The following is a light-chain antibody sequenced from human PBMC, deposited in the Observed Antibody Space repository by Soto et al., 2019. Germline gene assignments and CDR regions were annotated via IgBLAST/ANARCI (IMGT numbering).Light chain of an antibody. CDR1: QSVTTY. Sequence: EIVLTQSPATLSLSPGERATLSCRASQSVTTYLARYQQKPGQAPRLLIYDTSNRAAGVPARFSGSGSGTDFTLTISSLEPEDFAVYYCQQRSNWPPITFGQGTRLEIK. J-gene: IGKJ5*01. V-gene: IGKV3-11*01. CDR3: QQRSNWPPIT. CDR2: DTS.